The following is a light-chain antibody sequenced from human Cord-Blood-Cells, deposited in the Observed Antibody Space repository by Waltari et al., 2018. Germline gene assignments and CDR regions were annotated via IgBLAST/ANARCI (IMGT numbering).Light chain of an antibody. CDR2: GNS. J-gene: IGLJ3*02. CDR3: QSYDSSLSGWV. Sequence: QSVLTQPPSVSGAPGPRVTISCTGSSSNIGAGSHVHWYQQLPGTAPKLLIYGNSNRPSGVPDRFSGSKSGTSASLAITGLQAEDEADYYCQSYDSSLSGWVFGGGTKLTVL. CDR1: SSNIGAGSH. V-gene: IGLV1-40*01.